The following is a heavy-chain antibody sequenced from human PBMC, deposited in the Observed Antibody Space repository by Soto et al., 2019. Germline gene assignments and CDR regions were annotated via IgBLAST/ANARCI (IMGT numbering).Heavy chain of an antibody. Sequence: ASVKVSCKASGYTFTSYGISWVRQAPGQGLERIGWISAYNGNTKYAQKLQGRVTMTTDTSTSTDYMELRSLRSDDTAVYYCARGESDCGGDCYPPTRYYFDYWGQGTLVTVS. D-gene: IGHD2-21*02. CDR1: GYTFTSYG. CDR2: ISAYNGNT. CDR3: ARGESDCGGDCYPPTRYYFDY. J-gene: IGHJ4*02. V-gene: IGHV1-18*01.